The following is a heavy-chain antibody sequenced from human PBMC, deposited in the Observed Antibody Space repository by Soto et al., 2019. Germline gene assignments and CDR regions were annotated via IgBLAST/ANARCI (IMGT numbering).Heavy chain of an antibody. CDR1: GFTVSSNY. V-gene: IGHV3-66*01. D-gene: IGHD5-18*01. CDR3: ARVSDTAMVNYYYYYMDV. CDR2: IYSGGST. J-gene: IGHJ6*03. Sequence: GGSLRLSCAASGFTVSSNYMSWVRQAPGKGLEWVSVIYSGGSTYYADSVKGRFTISRDNSKNTLYLQMNSLRAEDTAVYYYARVSDTAMVNYYYYYMDVWGKGTTVTVSS.